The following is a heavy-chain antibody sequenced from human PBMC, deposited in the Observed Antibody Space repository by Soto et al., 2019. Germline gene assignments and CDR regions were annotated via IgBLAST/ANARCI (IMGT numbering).Heavy chain of an antibody. Sequence: DVQLLESGGDLVQPGGSLRLSCAASGFTFSSYAMSWVRQAPGKGLEWVSTISSNGGDTDYAASVKGRVTISRVNSQNTLYLQMTNLKADDTAIYFCAKAHRALASTNYFDFWGQGTLVTVSS. D-gene: IGHD2-2*01. CDR1: GFTFSSYA. V-gene: IGHV3-23*01. CDR2: ISSNGGDT. CDR3: AKAHRALASTNYFDF. J-gene: IGHJ4*02.